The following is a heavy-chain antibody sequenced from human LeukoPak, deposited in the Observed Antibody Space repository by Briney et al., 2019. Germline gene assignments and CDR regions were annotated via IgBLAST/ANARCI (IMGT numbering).Heavy chain of an antibody. D-gene: IGHD3-16*02. CDR1: GGSISSYY. J-gene: IGHJ6*02. CDR2: IYYSGST. Sequence: SETLSLTCTVSGGSISSYYWSWIRQPPGKGLEWIGDIYYSGSTNYNPSLKSRVTISVDTSKNQFSLKLSSVTAADTAVYYCARLSPRYYGMDVWGQGTTVTVSS. CDR3: ARLSPRYYGMDV. V-gene: IGHV4-59*08.